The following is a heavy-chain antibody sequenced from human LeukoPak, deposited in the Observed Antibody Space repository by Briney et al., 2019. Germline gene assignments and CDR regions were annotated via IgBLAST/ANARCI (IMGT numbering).Heavy chain of an antibody. J-gene: IGHJ4*02. D-gene: IGHD3-22*01. CDR2: IYYSGST. CDR3: ARDNYYDSSGYYGSIDY. V-gene: IGHV4-31*11. CDR1: GGSISSGGYS. Sequence: PSQTLSLTCAVSGGSISSGGYSWSWIRQPPGKGLEWIGYIYYSGSTYYNPSLKSRVTISVDTSKNQFSLKLSSVTAADTAVYYCARDNYYDSSGYYGSIDYWGQGTLVTVSS.